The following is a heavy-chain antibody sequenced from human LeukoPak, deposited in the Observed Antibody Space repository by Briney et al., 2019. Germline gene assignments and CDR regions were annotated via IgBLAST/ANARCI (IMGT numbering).Heavy chain of an antibody. CDR3: ASDYYDSSGYYYDGQFDY. CDR2: IIPILGIA. D-gene: IGHD3-22*01. Sequence: ASVKVSCKAFGGTFISYAISWVRQAPGQGLEWMGRIIPILGIANYAQKFQGRVTITADKSTSTAYMELSSLRSEDTAVYYCASDYYDSSGYYYDGQFDYWGQGTLVTVSS. V-gene: IGHV1-69*04. J-gene: IGHJ4*02. CDR1: GGTFISYA.